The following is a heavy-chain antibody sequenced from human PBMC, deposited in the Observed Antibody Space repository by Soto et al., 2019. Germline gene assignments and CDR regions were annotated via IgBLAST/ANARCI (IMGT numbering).Heavy chain of an antibody. V-gene: IGHV3-21*01. CDR3: ARDKQLERRKNLFEYYYYYMDV. Sequence: EVQLVESGGGLVKPGGSLRLSCAASGFTFSSYSMNWVRQAPGKGLEWVSSISSSSSYIYYADSVKGRFTISRDNAKNSLYLQMNSLRAEDTAVYYCARDKQLERRKNLFEYYYYYMDVWGKGTTVTVSS. CDR2: ISSSSSYI. D-gene: IGHD1-1*01. J-gene: IGHJ6*03. CDR1: GFTFSSYS.